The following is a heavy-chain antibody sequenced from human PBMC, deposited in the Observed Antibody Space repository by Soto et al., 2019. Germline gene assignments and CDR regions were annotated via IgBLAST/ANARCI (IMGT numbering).Heavy chain of an antibody. D-gene: IGHD6-19*01. CDR1: GDSISTYY. J-gene: IGHJ4*02. Sequence: TSETLSLTCTVSGDSISTYYWSWIRQPPGKGLEWIGNFYYSGGNTNYSPSLKSRVTMSADTSRNQFSLRLSSVTAADTAIYYCARDRRPWEWLGLDYWSQGILVTVSS. V-gene: IGHV4-59*01. CDR2: FYYSGGNT. CDR3: ARDRRPWEWLGLDY.